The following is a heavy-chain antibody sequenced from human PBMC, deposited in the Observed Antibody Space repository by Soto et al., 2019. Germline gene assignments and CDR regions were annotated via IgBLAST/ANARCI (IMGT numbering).Heavy chain of an antibody. Sequence: SETLSLTCTVSGGSISSSSYYWGWIRQPPGKGLEWIGSIYYSGSTYYNPSLKSRVTISVDTSKNQFSLKLSSVTAADTAVYYCARQGTYSNSSDYGMDVWGQGTTVTVSS. V-gene: IGHV4-39*01. J-gene: IGHJ6*02. CDR3: ARQGTYSNSSDYGMDV. D-gene: IGHD6-6*01. CDR1: GGSISSSSYY. CDR2: IYYSGST.